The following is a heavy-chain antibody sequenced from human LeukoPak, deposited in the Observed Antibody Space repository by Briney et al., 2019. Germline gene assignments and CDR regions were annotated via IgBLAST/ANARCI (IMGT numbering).Heavy chain of an antibody. Sequence: GGSLRLSCAAPKFTFSAYAMYWVRQAPGKGLEWVSCIEASDVNTYYADSVKGRFSISRDNSKNTLYLQMNSLRAEDTAVYYCAKGSGSGWYGWFDPWGQGTLVTVSS. CDR2: IEASDVNT. CDR3: AKGSGSGWYGWFDP. V-gene: IGHV3-23*01. D-gene: IGHD6-19*01. CDR1: KFTFSAYA. J-gene: IGHJ5*02.